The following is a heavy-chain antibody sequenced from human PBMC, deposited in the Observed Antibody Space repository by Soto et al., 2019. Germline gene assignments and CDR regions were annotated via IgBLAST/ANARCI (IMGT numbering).Heavy chain of an antibody. D-gene: IGHD2-8*01. CDR1: GYTFTSYY. J-gene: IGHJ6*02. CDR3: ARQARYCTNGVCSAYGMDV. CDR2: INPSGGST. V-gene: IGHV1-46*01. Sequence: QVQLVQSGAEVKKPGASVKVSCKASGYTFTSYYMHWVRQAPGQGLEWMGIINPSGGSTSYAQKFQGRVTMTRDTTTSTVYMELSILRSEDTAVYYCARQARYCTNGVCSAYGMDVWGQGTTVTVSS.